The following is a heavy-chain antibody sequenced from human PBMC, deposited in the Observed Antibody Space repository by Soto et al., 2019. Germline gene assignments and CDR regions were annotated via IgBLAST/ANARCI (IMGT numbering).Heavy chain of an antibody. CDR3: ARVGVPAAVVGRMDV. CDR1: GFTFSSYG. D-gene: IGHD2-2*01. J-gene: IGHJ6*02. Sequence: GGSLRLSCEASGFTFSSYGMHWVRQAPGKGLEWVAVIWYDGSKKDYADSVRGRFTISRDNSKNTLYLQVHSLRAEDTAVYYCARVGVPAAVVGRMDVWGQGTTVTVSS. CDR2: IWYDGSKK. V-gene: IGHV3-33*01.